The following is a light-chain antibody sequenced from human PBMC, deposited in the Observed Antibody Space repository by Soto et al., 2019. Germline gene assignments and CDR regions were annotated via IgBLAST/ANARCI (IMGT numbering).Light chain of an antibody. CDR3: QQAHIFPLT. V-gene: IGKV1-12*01. CDR2: AAS. J-gene: IGKJ4*01. Sequence: DIQMTQSPSSLSASVGDRVTITCRASQDVNTWLAWYQQKPGRVPNLLIFAASSLQSGVPSRFSGNGSGTHFTLSISSLQPEDFATYYCQQAHIFPLTFGGGTKVDIK. CDR1: QDVNTW.